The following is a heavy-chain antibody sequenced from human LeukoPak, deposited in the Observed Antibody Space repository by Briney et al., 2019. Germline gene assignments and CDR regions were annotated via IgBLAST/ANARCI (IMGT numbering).Heavy chain of an antibody. J-gene: IGHJ4*02. D-gene: IGHD1-7*01. CDR2: ISSSGSTL. CDR3: ARLTGTTFLLDY. V-gene: IGHV3-48*03. Sequence: GGSLRLSCAASGFTFSSYEMNWVRQAPGKGLEWVSYISSSGSTLYYADSVKGRFTISRDNAKNSLYLQMNSLRAEDTAVYYCARLTGTTFLLDYWGQGTLVTVSS. CDR1: GFTFSSYE.